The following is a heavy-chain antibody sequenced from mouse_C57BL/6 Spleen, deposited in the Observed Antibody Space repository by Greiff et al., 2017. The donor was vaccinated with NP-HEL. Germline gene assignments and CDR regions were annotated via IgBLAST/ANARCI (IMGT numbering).Heavy chain of an antibody. CDR3: ARTKGDGYDGDWYFDV. CDR2: IYPGDGDT. D-gene: IGHD2-2*01. Sequence: QVQLQQSGAELVKPGASVKISCKASGYAFSSYWMNWVKQRPGKGLEWIGQIYPGDGDTNYNGKFKGKATLTADKSSSTAYMQLSSLTSEDSAVYFCARTKGDGYDGDWYFDVWGTGTTVTVSS. V-gene: IGHV1-80*01. CDR1: GYAFSSYW. J-gene: IGHJ1*03.